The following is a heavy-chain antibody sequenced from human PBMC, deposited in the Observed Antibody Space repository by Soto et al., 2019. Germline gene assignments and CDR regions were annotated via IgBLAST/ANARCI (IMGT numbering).Heavy chain of an antibody. J-gene: IGHJ6*02. Sequence: PSETLSLTCTVSGGSISTYYWTWIRQPPGKGLEWIANVFHSGSTNSNPPLMGRVTMSVDTSKNQFSLKLSSVTAADTAVYYCATVLDSDYYYGMDVWGQGTTVTVSS. CDR3: ATVLDSDYYYGMDV. CDR1: GGSISTYY. CDR2: VFHSGST. D-gene: IGHD3-9*01. V-gene: IGHV4-59*01.